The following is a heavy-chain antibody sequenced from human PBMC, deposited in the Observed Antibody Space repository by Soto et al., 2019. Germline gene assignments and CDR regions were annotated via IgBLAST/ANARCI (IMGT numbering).Heavy chain of an antibody. V-gene: IGHV4-31*11. J-gene: IGHJ4*02. CDR3: ATRTTVNTFDY. CDR2: IYFDGTT. D-gene: IGHD4-17*01. CDR1: GASVTRAGSY. Sequence: QVQLQESGPGLVKPSQTLSLTCDVSGASVTRAGSYWGWIRQRPGQGLEWIGYIYFDGTTYYNPSLKSRVIISADTSRNQFSLSLSFLTAADTAVYYCATRTTVNTFDYWGQGTLVTVSS.